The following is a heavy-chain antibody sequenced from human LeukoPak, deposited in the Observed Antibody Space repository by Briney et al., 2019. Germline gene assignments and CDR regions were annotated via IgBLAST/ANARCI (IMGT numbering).Heavy chain of an antibody. Sequence: GESLKISCQGSGYNFPIYWIGWVRQMPGQDLEWMGIIYPDDSNTIYGPSFQGQVTISADKSINTAYLEWSSLKASDTAMYYCARHIGRSREGWFDPWGQGTLVTVSS. V-gene: IGHV5-51*01. J-gene: IGHJ5*02. CDR1: GYNFPIYW. CDR3: ARHIGRSREGWFDP. CDR2: IYPDDSNT. D-gene: IGHD3-10*01.